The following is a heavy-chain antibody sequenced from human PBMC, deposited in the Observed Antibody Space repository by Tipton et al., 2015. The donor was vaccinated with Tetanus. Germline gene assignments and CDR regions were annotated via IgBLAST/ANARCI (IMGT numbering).Heavy chain of an antibody. CDR1: GGSISSYY. CDR3: ARGPFVTATGEFDY. J-gene: IGHJ4*02. D-gene: IGHD7-27*01. Sequence: TLSLTCTVSGGSISSYYWSWIRQPAGKGLEWIGSIYYSGSTYYNPSLKSRVTISVDTSKNQFSLKLSSVTAADTAVYYCARGPFVTATGEFDYWGQGTLVTVSS. V-gene: IGHV4-59*05. CDR2: IYYSGST.